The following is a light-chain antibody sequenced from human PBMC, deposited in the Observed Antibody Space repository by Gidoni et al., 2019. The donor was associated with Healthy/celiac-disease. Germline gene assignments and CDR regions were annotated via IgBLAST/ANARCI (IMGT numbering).Light chain of an antibody. CDR3: LLSYSGARLLKV. CDR2: DTS. CDR1: TGAVTSGHY. V-gene: IGLV7-46*01. Sequence: QAVVTQEPSLTVSPGGTFPLTCGSSTGAVTSGHYPYGFQQKPGQAPRTLIYDTSNKHSWTPARFSGSLLGGKAALTLSGAQPEDEAEYYCLLSYSGARLLKVFGGGTKLTVL. J-gene: IGLJ3*02.